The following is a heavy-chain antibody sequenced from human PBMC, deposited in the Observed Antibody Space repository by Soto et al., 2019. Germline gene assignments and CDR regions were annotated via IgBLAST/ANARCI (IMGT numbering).Heavy chain of an antibody. V-gene: IGHV4-59*01. CDR2: IYYSGST. J-gene: IGHJ4*02. CDR3: AGVIMGCSGGSCYPAIDY. CDR1: GGSISSYY. Sequence: SETLSLTCTVSGGSISSYYWSWIRQPPGKGLEWIGYIYYSGSTNYNPSLKSRVTISVDTSKNQFSLKLSSVTAADTAVDYCAGVIMGCSGGSCYPAIDYWGQGTLVTVSS. D-gene: IGHD2-15*01.